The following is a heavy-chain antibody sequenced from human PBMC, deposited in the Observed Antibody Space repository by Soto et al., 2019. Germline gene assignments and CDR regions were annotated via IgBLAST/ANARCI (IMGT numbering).Heavy chain of an antibody. V-gene: IGHV3-30-3*01. D-gene: IGHD4-17*01. CDR3: ARAGTTTFNWFDP. CDR1: GFTFNTYT. J-gene: IGHJ5*02. CDR2: TSFDENNK. Sequence: GGSLRLSCAASGFTFNTYTMHWVRQAPGKGLEWVAVTSFDENNKFYADSVKGRFTISRDNSKNTLYLQMNSLRAKDTAVYYCARAGTTTFNWFDPWGKGTRVTVSS.